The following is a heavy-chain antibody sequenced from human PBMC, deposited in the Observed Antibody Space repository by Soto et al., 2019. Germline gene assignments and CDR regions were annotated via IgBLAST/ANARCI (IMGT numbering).Heavy chain of an antibody. CDR3: AKDRGGTYNLHWYFDL. J-gene: IGHJ2*01. CDR2: ISYDGSNE. D-gene: IGHD1-1*01. V-gene: IGHV3-30*18. CDR1: GFTFTYYG. Sequence: HPWGSLRLSCAASGFTFTYYGIHWVRQAPGKGLEWVALISYDGSNEYYADSVKGRFTISRDNAKNTLYLQMNSLRTEDTGVYYCAKDRGGTYNLHWYFDLWGRGTLVTVSS.